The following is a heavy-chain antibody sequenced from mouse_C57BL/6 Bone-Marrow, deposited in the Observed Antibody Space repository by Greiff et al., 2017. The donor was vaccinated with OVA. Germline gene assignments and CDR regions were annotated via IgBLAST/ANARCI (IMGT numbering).Heavy chain of an antibody. V-gene: IGHV1-52*01. D-gene: IGHD1-1*01. CDR1: GYTFTSYW. CDR3: ARGEITTVVATDWYFDV. Sequence: VQLQQPGAELVRPGSSVKLSCKASGYTFTSYWMHWVKQRPIQGLEWIGNIDPSDSETHYNQKFKDKATLTVDKSSSTAYMQLSSLTSEDSAVYYCARGEITTVVATDWYFDVWGTGTTVTVSS. CDR2: IDPSDSET. J-gene: IGHJ1*03.